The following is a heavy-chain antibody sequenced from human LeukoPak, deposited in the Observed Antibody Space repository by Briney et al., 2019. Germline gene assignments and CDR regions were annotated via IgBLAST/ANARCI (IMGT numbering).Heavy chain of an antibody. CDR1: GGSISGHY. D-gene: IGHD3-10*01. CDR3: ARDGDSGWLDH. J-gene: IGHJ5*02. CDR2: IYYSGST. V-gene: IGHV4-59*11. Sequence: PSETLSLTCTVSGGSISGHYWSWIRLSPGKGLEWIGYIYYSGSTSYNPSLKTRVTISLDTSKNQFSLKLSSMTAADTAVYYCARDGDSGWLDHWGQGTLVTVSS.